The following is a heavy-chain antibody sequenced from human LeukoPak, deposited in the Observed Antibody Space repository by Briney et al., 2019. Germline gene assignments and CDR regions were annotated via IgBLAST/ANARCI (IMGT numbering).Heavy chain of an antibody. CDR3: ARGGLHDYGDY. J-gene: IGHJ4*02. D-gene: IGHD5-24*01. V-gene: IGHV3-7*01. CDR1: GFIFSSFW. Sequence: GGSLRLPCAASGFIFSSFWMSWVRQAPGKGLEWVANIKQDGSEKYYVDSVKGRFTISRDNAKNSLYLQMNSLRAEDTAVYYCARGGLHDYGDYWGQGTLVTVSS. CDR2: IKQDGSEK.